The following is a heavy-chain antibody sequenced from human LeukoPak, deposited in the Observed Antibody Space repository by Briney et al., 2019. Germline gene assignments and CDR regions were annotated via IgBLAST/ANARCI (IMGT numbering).Heavy chain of an antibody. J-gene: IGHJ4*02. CDR2: ISGSGDNT. D-gene: IGHD3-22*01. V-gene: IGHV3-23*01. CDR3: AKGSYYDSSGSFYFDY. Sequence: GGSLRLSCAASGFTFSSYAMSWVRQAPGKGLEWVSGISGSGDNTYYADSVKGRFTISRDNSKNTLYVQVNSLGTEDTAAYYCAKGSYYDSSGSFYFDYWGQGTLVTV. CDR1: GFTFSSYA.